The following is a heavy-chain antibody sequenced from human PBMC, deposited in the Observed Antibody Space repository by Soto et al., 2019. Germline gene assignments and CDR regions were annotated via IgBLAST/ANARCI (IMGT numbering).Heavy chain of an antibody. J-gene: IGHJ2*01. D-gene: IGHD2-8*01. CDR3: ARGPSVWYAFCYFDL. V-gene: IGHV1-8*01. CDR1: GYTFTSYD. Sequence: QVQLVQSGAEVKKPGASVKVSCKASGYTFTSYDINWVRQATGQGLERMGWMNPNSGNTGYAQKFQGIITMTRNISISTAYMELSSLRSEDTAVSYCARGPSVWYAFCYFDLWGRGTLVTVSS. CDR2: MNPNSGNT.